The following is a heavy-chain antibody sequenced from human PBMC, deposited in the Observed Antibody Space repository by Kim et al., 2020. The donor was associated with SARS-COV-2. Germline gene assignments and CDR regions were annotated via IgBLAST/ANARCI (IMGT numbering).Heavy chain of an antibody. CDR3: AKVPTPQWLNDAFDI. J-gene: IGHJ3*02. D-gene: IGHD6-19*01. CDR1: VFTFSSYG. CDR2: ISYDGSNK. V-gene: IGHV3-30*18. Sequence: GGSLRLSCAASVFTFSSYGMHWVRQAPGKGLEWVAVISYDGSNKYYADSVKGRFTISRDNSKNTLYLQMNSLRAEDTAVYYCAKVPTPQWLNDAFDIWGQGTMVTVSS.